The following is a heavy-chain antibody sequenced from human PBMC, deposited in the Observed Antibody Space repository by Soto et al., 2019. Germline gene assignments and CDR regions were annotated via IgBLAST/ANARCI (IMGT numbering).Heavy chain of an antibody. J-gene: IGHJ4*02. V-gene: IGHV4-31*03. CDR3: AARAGRTSIAARVDY. Sequence: PSETLSLTCTVSGGSISSGGYYWSWIRQHPGKGLEWIGYIYYSGSTYYNPSLKSRVTISVDTSKNQFSLKLSSVTAADTAVYYCAARAGRTSIAARVDYWGQGTLVTVSS. CDR2: IYYSGST. D-gene: IGHD6-6*01. CDR1: GGSISSGGYY.